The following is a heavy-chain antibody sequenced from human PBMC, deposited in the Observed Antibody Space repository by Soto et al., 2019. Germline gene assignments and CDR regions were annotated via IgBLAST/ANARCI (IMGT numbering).Heavy chain of an antibody. CDR2: ISGSGRTI. J-gene: IGHJ5*02. CDR3: ARLPFPWGWFDP. D-gene: IGHD3-16*01. Sequence: QVQLVESGGGLVKPGGSLRLSCAASGIVFSDYMSWVRQAPGKGLEWLSYISGSGRTIYSADSVKGRFTISRDNATTSLYLQMNNVRTEDTDVYYCARLPFPWGWFDPWGQGTLVTVSS. V-gene: IGHV3-11*01. CDR1: GIVFSDY.